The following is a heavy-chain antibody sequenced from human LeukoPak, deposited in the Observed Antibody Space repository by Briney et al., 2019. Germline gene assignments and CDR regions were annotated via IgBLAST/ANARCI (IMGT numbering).Heavy chain of an antibody. CDR1: GGSISSGGYS. D-gene: IGHD2-15*01. J-gene: IGHJ3*02. CDR3: ARGKMTQEGYCSGGSCPKAFDI. CDR2: IYHSGST. Sequence: PSETLSLTCAVSGGSISSGGYSWSWIRQPPGKGLEWIGYIYHSGSTYYNPSLKSRVTISVDRSKNQFSLKLSSVTAADTAVYYCARGKMTQEGYCSGGSCPKAFDIRGQGTMVTVSS. V-gene: IGHV4-30-2*01.